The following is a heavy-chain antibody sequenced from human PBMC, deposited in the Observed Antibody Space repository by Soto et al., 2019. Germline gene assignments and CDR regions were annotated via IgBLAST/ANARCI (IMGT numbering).Heavy chain of an antibody. J-gene: IGHJ4*02. CDR3: ARHKNTKQQLGLDY. CDR2: IYDSGST. CDR1: GRXTSSGDYY. D-gene: IGHD6-13*01. V-gene: IGHV4-30-4*01. Sequence: LSLTCTFSGRXTSSGDYYWGWVHQPPGKGREWIGYIYDSGSTYYNPSLKRRVTISVDTSKNQFSLKLSYVTAADTAVYYCARHKNTKQQLGLDYWGQGTLGTVSS.